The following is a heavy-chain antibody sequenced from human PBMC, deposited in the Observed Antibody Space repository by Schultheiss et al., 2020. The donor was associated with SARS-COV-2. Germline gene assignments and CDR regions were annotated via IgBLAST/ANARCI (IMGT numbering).Heavy chain of an antibody. D-gene: IGHD5-18*01. Sequence: ASVKVSCKASGYTFTNYYMHWVRQAPGQGLEWMGWISAYNGNTNYAQKLQGRVTMTTDTSTSTAYMELSRLRSDDTAVYYCASSRYSYVAAFDIWGQGTMVTVSS. J-gene: IGHJ3*02. CDR1: GYTFTNYY. CDR2: ISAYNGNT. CDR3: ASSRYSYVAAFDI. V-gene: IGHV1-18*04.